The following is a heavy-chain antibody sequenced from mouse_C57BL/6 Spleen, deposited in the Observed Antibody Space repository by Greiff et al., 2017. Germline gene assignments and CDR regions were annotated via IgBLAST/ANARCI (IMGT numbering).Heavy chain of an antibody. V-gene: IGHV1-69*01. CDR3: ARRGRGDGYYYWYFDV. CDR2: IDPSDSYT. J-gene: IGHJ1*03. CDR1: GYTFTSYW. D-gene: IGHD2-3*01. Sequence: QVQLKQSGAELVMPGASVKLSCKASGYTFTSYWMHWVKQRPGQGLEWIGEIDPSDSYTNYNQKFKGNSTLTVAKSSSTAYMPLSSLTSEDSAVYYGARRGRGDGYYYWYFDVWGTGTTVTVSS.